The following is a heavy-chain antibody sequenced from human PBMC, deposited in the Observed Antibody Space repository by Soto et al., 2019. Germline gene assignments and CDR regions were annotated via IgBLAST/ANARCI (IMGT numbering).Heavy chain of an antibody. CDR1: GFTFSHYA. CDR3: AKAYFVWSSEQPYYCDY. D-gene: IGHD3-16*01. V-gene: IGHV3-23*01. Sequence: EVQLLDSGGGLVQPGGSLRLSCAASGFTFSHYAMTWVRQGPGKGLEWVSGLSGSGGRSYYADSVKGRFTISRDNSKSTLYLQMNSLRAEDTAVYYCAKAYFVWSSEQPYYCDYWGQGTLGTVSS. J-gene: IGHJ4*02. CDR2: LSGSGGRS.